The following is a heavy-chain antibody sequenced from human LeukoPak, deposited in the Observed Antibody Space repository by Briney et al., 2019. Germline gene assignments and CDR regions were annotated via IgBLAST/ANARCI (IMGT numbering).Heavy chain of an antibody. D-gene: IGHD2-15*01. V-gene: IGHV5-51*01. CDR3: ARTAPGVAGAILLDWHFDL. Sequence: PGESLKISCTDSGYSLTSYWIGWVRQMPGKGLEWMGIIYPGDSDTRYSPSFQGQVTISADKSINTAYLQRSSLKASDTAMYYCARTAPGVAGAILLDWHFDLWGHGTLVIVPS. CDR1: GYSLTSYW. J-gene: IGHJ2*01. CDR2: IYPGDSDT.